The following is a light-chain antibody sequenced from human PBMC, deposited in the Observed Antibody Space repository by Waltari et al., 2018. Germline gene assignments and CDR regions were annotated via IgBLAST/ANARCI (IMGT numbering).Light chain of an antibody. V-gene: IGKV1-12*01. CDR1: QDIHSR. J-gene: IGKJ1*01. CDR3: QQTYGFPLT. Sequence: DIQLTQSPSSVSASVGDRVTITCRASQDIHSRLAWYQQKPGQVPRLLISGASNLKSGVPSRFFVGGSGSDFTLSITNLQPEDFAVYFCQQTYGFPLTFGPGT. CDR2: GAS.